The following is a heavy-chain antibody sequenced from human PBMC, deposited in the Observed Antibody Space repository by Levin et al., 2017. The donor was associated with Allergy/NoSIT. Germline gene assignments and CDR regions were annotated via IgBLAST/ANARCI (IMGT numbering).Heavy chain of an antibody. D-gene: IGHD2-15*01. V-gene: IGHV3-21*01. CDR2: ISSSSSYI. J-gene: IGHJ4*02. CDR3: ARGTCLGGSCYPFDY. CDR1: GFTFSSYS. Sequence: LSLTCAASGFTFSSYSMNWVRQAPGKGLEWVSSISSSSSYIYYADSVKGRFTISRDNAKNSLYLQMNSLRAEDTAVYYCARGTCLGGSCYPFDYWGQGTLVTVSS.